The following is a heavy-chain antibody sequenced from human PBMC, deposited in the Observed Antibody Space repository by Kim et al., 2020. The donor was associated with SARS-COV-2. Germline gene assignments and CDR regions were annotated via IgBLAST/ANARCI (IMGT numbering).Heavy chain of an antibody. CDR2: ISGDADDT. CDR1: GFTYDEHA. CDR3: AKAEDIVVMPAAFDY. J-gene: IGHJ4*01. V-gene: IGHV3-43*02. D-gene: IGHD2-15*01. Sequence: GGSLRLSCVASGFTYDEHAMHWIRQRPGKGLEWVALISGDADDTYYAGSVKGRFTISRDNSKNSLFLQMSGLSTDDSGVYFCAKAEDIVVMPAAFDYWG.